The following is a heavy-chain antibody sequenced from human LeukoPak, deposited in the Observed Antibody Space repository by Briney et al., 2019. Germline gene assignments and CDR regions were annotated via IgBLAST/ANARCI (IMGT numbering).Heavy chain of an antibody. V-gene: IGHV1-69*05. Sequence: ASVKVSCKASGGTFTSYAISWVRQAPGQGLEWMGRIIPIFGTANYAKKFQGRVTITTDESTSTAYMELSSLRSEDTAVYYCARDKSITIFGVVIPVDYWGQGTLVTVSS. D-gene: IGHD3-3*01. CDR1: GGTFTSYA. CDR3: ARDKSITIFGVVIPVDY. J-gene: IGHJ4*02. CDR2: IIPIFGTA.